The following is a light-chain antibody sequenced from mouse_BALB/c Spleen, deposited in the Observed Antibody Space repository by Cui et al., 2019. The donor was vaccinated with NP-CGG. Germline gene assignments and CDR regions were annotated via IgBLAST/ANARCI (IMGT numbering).Light chain of an antibody. CDR2: GTN. J-gene: IGLJ1*01. Sequence: HAVVTQESALPTSPGKTVTLTCRSSTGTVTTSNYANWVQEKPDHLFTGLIGGTNNRTPGVPARFSGSLIGDKAALTITGAQTEDEAIYFCALWYSNHWVFGGGTKLTVL. CDR1: TGTVTTSNY. CDR3: ALWYSNHWV. V-gene: IGLV1*01.